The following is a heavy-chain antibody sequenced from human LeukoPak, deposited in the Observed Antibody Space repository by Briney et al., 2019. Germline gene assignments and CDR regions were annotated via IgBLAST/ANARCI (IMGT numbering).Heavy chain of an antibody. J-gene: IGHJ3*02. Sequence: GASVKVSCKASGYTFTSYGISWVRQAPGQGLEWMGWISAYNGNTNYAQKLQGRVTMTTDTSTSTAYMELRSLRSDDTAVYYCARRTYYDFWSDSWAFDIWGQGTMVTVSS. CDR2: ISAYNGNT. D-gene: IGHD3-3*01. CDR1: GYTFTSYG. V-gene: IGHV1-18*01. CDR3: ARRTYYDFWSDSWAFDI.